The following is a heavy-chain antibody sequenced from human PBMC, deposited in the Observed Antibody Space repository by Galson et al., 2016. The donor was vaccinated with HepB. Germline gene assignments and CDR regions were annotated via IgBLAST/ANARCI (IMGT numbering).Heavy chain of an antibody. V-gene: IGHV5-51*01. D-gene: IGHD3-10*01. CDR1: GYSFTDYW. CDR3: ARHSFRRYGSFRGSHVDY. CDR2: IYPGDSDT. Sequence: QSGAEVKKPGESLTISCKGSGYSFTDYWIGWVRQMPGKGLEWMGIIYPGDSDTRNSPSFQGKVTISVNKSISTAYLQWPSLKASDTAMYYCARHSFRRYGSFRGSHVDYWGQGTLVTVSS. J-gene: IGHJ4*02.